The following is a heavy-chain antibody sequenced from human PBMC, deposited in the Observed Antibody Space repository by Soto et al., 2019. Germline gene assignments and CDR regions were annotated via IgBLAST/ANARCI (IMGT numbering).Heavy chain of an antibody. Sequence: ASVKVSCKASGYTFTSYGISWVRQAPGQGLEWMGWISAYSGNTNYAQKLKGRVTMTTDTSTRTAYIAQTSLRTDDTAVYRCGSDSLVREVAPYNRFDPWGQGTLVTVSS. V-gene: IGHV1-18*01. CDR1: GYTFTSYG. CDR3: GSDSLVREVAPYNRFDP. J-gene: IGHJ5*02. D-gene: IGHD3-10*01. CDR2: ISAYSGNT.